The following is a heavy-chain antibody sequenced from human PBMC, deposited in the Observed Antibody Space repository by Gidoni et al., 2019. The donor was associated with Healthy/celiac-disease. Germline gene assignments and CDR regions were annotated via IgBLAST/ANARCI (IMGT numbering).Heavy chain of an antibody. CDR2: ISYDGSNK. CDR1: GFTFSSYA. V-gene: IGHV3-30-3*01. J-gene: IGHJ4*02. CDR3: AREDYDILTGPPGVYYFDY. Sequence: QVQLVESGGGVVQPGRSLRLSCAASGFTFSSYAMHWVRQAPGKGLEWVAVISYDGSNKYYADSVKGRFTISRDNSKNTLYLQMNSLRAEDTAVYYCAREDYDILTGPPGVYYFDYWGQGTLVTVSS. D-gene: IGHD3-9*01.